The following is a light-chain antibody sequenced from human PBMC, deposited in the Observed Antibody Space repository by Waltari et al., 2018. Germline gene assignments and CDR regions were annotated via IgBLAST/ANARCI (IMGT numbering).Light chain of an antibody. CDR3: QQYDSYSVTLT. CDR1: QSINNW. Sequence: DIQITQSPSNLSASVGDRVTITCRASQSINNWLAWYQQKPGKAPKLLIYKASTLESGVPSRFSGSGSGTEFTLTISSLQPDDFATYYCQQYDSYSVTLTFGPGTKVDIK. J-gene: IGKJ3*01. V-gene: IGKV1-5*03. CDR2: KAS.